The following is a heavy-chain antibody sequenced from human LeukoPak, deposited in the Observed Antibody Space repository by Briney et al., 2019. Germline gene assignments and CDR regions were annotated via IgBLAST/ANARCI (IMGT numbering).Heavy chain of an antibody. D-gene: IGHD6-19*01. V-gene: IGHV1-24*01. CDR2: FDLEDGET. CDR3: AIWGSGRYLPYYMDV. CDR1: GYTLTELS. J-gene: IGHJ6*03. Sequence: ASVKVSCKVSGYTLTELSMHWVRQAPGKGLEWMGGFDLEDGETIYAQKFQGRVTMTEDTSTDKAYMELNSLRSEDTAEYYSAIWGSGRYLPYYMDVWGKGTTVTVSS.